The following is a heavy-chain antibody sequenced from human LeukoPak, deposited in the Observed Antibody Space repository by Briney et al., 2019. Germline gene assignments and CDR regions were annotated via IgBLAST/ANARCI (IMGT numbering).Heavy chain of an antibody. D-gene: IGHD3-22*01. J-gene: IGHJ4*02. CDR2: IYYSGST. CDR3: AKTHFYNSSGYYFPFDN. V-gene: IGHV4-39*07. CDR1: SGSISSYAYF. Sequence: SETLSLTCSVSSGSISSYAYFWGWIRQPPGQALEWIGTIYYSGSTYYNPSLRSRVTISVDTSKNQFSLRLSSVTAADTAVYYCAKTHFYNSSGYYFPFDNWSQGTLVTVSS.